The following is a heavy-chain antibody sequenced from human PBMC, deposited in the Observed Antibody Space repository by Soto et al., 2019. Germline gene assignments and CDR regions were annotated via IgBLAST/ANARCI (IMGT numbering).Heavy chain of an antibody. D-gene: IGHD6-19*01. CDR2: INAGNGNT. CDR3: ARSVAVAADFDY. Sequence: ASVKVSCKASGYTFTGYSMHWVRQAPGQRLEWMGWINAGNGNTKYSQKFQGRVTITRDTSASTAYMELSSLRSEDTAVYYCARSVAVAADFDYWGQGTLVTVSS. V-gene: IGHV1-3*01. J-gene: IGHJ4*02. CDR1: GYTFTGYS.